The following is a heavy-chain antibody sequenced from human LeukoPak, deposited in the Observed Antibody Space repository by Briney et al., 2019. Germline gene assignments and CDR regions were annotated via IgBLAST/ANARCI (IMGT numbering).Heavy chain of an antibody. D-gene: IGHD2-2*01. CDR2: IRGSSTI. CDR1: GFSFSTSS. J-gene: IGHJ4*02. Sequence: GGSLRLSCAASGFSFSTSSMSWVRQTPGKGLEWISYIRGSSTIYYADPVKGRFTISRDNARNSLYLQMNDLRAEDTGVYFCARDARSHCGTDACYGPYFDYWGQGSLVTVSS. V-gene: IGHV3-48*01. CDR3: ARDARSHCGTDACYGPYFDY.